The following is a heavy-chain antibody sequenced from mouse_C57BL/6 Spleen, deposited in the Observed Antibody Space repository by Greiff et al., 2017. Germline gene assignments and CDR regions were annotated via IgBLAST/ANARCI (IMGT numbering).Heavy chain of an antibody. CDR3: ARGYYGSSYFDY. J-gene: IGHJ2*01. D-gene: IGHD1-1*01. V-gene: IGHV3-1*01. CDR1: GYSITSGYD. CDR2: ISYSGST. Sequence: VQLQQSGPGMVKPSQSLSLTCTVTGYSITSGYDWHWIRHFPGNKLEWMGYISYSGSTNYNPSLKSQISITHDTSKNHFFLKLNSVTTEDTATYYCARGYYGSSYFDYWGQGTTLTVSS.